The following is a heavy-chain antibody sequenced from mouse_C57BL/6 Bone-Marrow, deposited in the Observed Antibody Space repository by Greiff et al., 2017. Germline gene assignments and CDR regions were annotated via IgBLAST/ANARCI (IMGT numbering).Heavy chain of an antibody. Sequence: QVQLQQPGAELVKPGASVKMSCKASGYTFTSYWITWVKQRPGQGLEWIGDIYPTSGRTNYNEKFKSKAILTVDTSSNTAYMQLSSLTSEDSAVFCCSRSGPLVRSFDYWGQGTTLTVSS. CDR2: IYPTSGRT. CDR1: GYTFTSYW. D-gene: IGHD2-14*01. V-gene: IGHV1-55*01. J-gene: IGHJ2*01. CDR3: SRSGPLVRSFDY.